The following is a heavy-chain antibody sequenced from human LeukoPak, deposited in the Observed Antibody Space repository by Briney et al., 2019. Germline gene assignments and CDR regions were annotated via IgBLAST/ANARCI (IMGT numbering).Heavy chain of an antibody. CDR1: GGSISSYY. CDR3: ARYGDYVLSY. Sequence: SETLSLTCTVSGGSISSYYWSWIRQPPGKGLEWIGYIYYSGSTNYNPSLKSRVTISVDTSKNQFSLKLSSVTAADTAVYYCARYGDYVLSYWGQGTLVTVSS. CDR2: IYYSGST. D-gene: IGHD4-17*01. J-gene: IGHJ4*02. V-gene: IGHV4-59*01.